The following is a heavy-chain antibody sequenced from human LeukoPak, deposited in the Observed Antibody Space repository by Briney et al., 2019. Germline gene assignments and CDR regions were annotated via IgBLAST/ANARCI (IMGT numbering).Heavy chain of an antibody. V-gene: IGHV4-59*01. CDR3: ATNAGAAAFDAFDI. CDR2: FYNGGST. CDR1: GGSISRYS. D-gene: IGHD6-13*01. Sequence: SETLSLTCTVSGGSISRYSWSWIRQPPGKGLEWIGHFYNGGSTDYNPSPKSRVSMSGDTSKNQFSLNLTSVTAAAAAVYCCATNAGAAAFDAFDIWGQGKMVTVSS. J-gene: IGHJ3*02.